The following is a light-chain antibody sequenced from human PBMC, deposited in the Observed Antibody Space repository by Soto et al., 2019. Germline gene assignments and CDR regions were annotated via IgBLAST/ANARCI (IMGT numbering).Light chain of an antibody. CDR3: QEAHTVPFT. J-gene: IGKJ3*01. CDR1: RDINTW. CDR2: AAS. Sequence: DIQMTQSPSSVSASVGDRVTITCRASRDINTWLAWYQQKPGKAPKLLISAASSLQSGVPSRFSGSGSGTDFTLTISSLQPEDFATDYCQEAHTVPFTFGPGTKVDV. V-gene: IGKV1-12*01.